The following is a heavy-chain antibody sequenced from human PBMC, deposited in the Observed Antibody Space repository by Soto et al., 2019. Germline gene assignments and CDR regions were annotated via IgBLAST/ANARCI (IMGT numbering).Heavy chain of an antibody. J-gene: IGHJ4*02. CDR2: IYYSGST. V-gene: IGHV4-59*01. CDR1: GRSISSYY. D-gene: IGHD6-13*01. CDR3: AGHSSSWEARFDY. Sequence: SETLSLTCTVSGRSISSYYWSWIRQPPGKGLEWIGYIYYSGSTNYNPSLKSRVTISVDTSKNQFSLKLSSVTAADTAVYYCAGHSSSWEARFDYWGQGTLVTVSS.